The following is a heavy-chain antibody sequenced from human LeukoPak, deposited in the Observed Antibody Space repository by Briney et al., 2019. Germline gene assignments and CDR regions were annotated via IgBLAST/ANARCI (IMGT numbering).Heavy chain of an antibody. CDR2: ISGSGGST. J-gene: IGHJ4*02. CDR1: GFTFSSYA. Sequence: GGSLRLSCAASGFTFSSYAMSWVRQAPVKGLEWVSAISGSGGSTYYADSVKGRLTISRDNSKNTLYLQMNSLRAEDTAVYYRARRYSSSWYSDYWGQGTLVTVSS. V-gene: IGHV3-23*01. D-gene: IGHD6-13*01. CDR3: ARRYSSSWYSDY.